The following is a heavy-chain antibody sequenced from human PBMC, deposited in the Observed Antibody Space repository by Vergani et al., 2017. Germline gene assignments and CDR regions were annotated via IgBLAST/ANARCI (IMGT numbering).Heavy chain of an antibody. CDR3: ARDLVVATILVDTYCGGDCT. V-gene: IGHV3-21*01. Sequence: EVQLVESGGGLVKPGGSLRLSCAASGFTFSSYSMNWVRQAPGKGLEWVSSISSSSSYLYYADSVKGRFTISRDNAKNSLYLQMNSLRAEDTAVYYCARDLVVATILVDTYCGGDCTWGQGTLVTVSS. CDR2: ISSSSSYL. CDR1: GFTFSSYS. D-gene: IGHD2-21*01. J-gene: IGHJ5*02.